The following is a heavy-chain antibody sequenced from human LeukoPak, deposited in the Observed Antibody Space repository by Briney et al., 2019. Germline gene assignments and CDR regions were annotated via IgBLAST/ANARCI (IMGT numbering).Heavy chain of an antibody. CDR2: IYSGGST. CDR1: GFTVSSNY. V-gene: IGHV3-53*01. D-gene: IGHD3-22*01. Sequence: GGSLRLSCAASGFTVSSNYMSWVRQAPGKGLEWVSVIYSGGSTYYADSVKGRFTISRDNSKNTLYLQMNSLRAEDTAVYNCARESSGPIDYWGQGTLVTVSS. CDR3: ARESSGPIDY. J-gene: IGHJ4*02.